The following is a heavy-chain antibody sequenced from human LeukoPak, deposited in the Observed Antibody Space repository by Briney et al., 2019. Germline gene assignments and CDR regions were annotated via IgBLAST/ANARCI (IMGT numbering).Heavy chain of an antibody. V-gene: IGHV4-31*03. CDR1: GGSISNNEYY. Sequence: PSETLSLTCSVSGGSISNNEYYWSWIRQHPGKGLEWIGYIHYSGGTFYNPSLESRVTVSVDTSKNLFSLKLNSVAPAYTAVYYCVRSCVADGLGRYFYFDYWGQGTLVTVSS. D-gene: IGHD3-10*01. CDR3: VRSCVADGLGRYFYFDY. J-gene: IGHJ4*02. CDR2: IHYSGGT.